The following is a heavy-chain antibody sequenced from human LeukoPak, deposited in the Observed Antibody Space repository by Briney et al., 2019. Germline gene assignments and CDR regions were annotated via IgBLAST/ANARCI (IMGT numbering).Heavy chain of an antibody. J-gene: IGHJ4*02. V-gene: IGHV3-21*01. CDR1: GFTFSSYS. D-gene: IGHD5-18*01. CDR3: ARSLRGSSFGYDVDFDY. CDR2: ISSSSSYK. Sequence: KPGGSLRLSCVASGFTFSSYSMNWVRQAPGKGLEWVSSISSSSSYKYYTDSVKGRFTISRDNAKNSLYLQMNSLRAEDTAVYYCARSLRGSSFGYDVDFDYWGQGILVTVSS.